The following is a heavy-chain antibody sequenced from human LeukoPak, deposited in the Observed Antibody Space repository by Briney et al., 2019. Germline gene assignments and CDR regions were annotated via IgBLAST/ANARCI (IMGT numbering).Heavy chain of an antibody. CDR3: ATDSPVAGSKALDY. CDR2: ISGSSSHT. V-gene: IGHV3-21*01. CDR1: GFTFSNYA. D-gene: IGHD6-19*01. Sequence: GGSLRLSCGASGFTFSNYAMNWVRQAPGKGLEWVSSISGSSSHTYYADSLKGRFTISRDNARNSLYLQLNSLRADDTAVYYCATDSPVAGSKALDYWGQGTLVTVSS. J-gene: IGHJ4*02.